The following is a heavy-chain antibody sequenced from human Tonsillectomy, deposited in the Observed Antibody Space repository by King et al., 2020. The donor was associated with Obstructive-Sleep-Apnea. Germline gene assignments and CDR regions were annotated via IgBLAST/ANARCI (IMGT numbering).Heavy chain of an antibody. CDR3: AKVKDQWELQGCFDY. CDR1: GFSFSSYA. CDR2: ISGSGYST. Sequence: VQLVESGGDLVQPGGSLRLSCAASGFSFSSYAMSWVRQAPGKGLEWVSAISGSGYSTYYADSVKGRFTVSRDNSKNTQYLQMYSLRAEDTAVYYCAKVKDQWELQGCFDYWGQGTLVTVSS. J-gene: IGHJ4*02. V-gene: IGHV3-23*04. D-gene: IGHD1-26*01.